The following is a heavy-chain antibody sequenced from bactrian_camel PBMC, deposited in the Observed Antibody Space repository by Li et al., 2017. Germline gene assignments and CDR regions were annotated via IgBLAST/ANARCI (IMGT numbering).Heavy chain of an antibody. Sequence: VQLVESGGGLVQPGGSLRLSCAASGFPFWIYTMSWVRQAPGKELEWVSAIDLRGNTYYADSVKGRFTIFRDNAKNTLYLQLNSLKTEDTAMYYCGTGRGPVVATKGQGTQVTVS. CDR1: GFPFWIYT. CDR2: IDLRGNT. V-gene: IGHV3S67*01. D-gene: IGHD6*01. J-gene: IGHJ4*01.